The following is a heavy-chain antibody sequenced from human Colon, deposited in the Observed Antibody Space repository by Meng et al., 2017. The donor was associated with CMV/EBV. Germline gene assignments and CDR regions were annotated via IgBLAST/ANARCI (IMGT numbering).Heavy chain of an antibody. CDR2: VYYSGAT. J-gene: IGHJ4*02. V-gene: IGHV4-39*07. Sequence: SETLSLTCTVSGGSISNTNLYWGWVRQPPGKGLEWIGTVYYSGATQYNPALKSRVTVSVDTSKNQFSLNLRSVTAADTAMYFCARGLGHASNNSHDYWGQGTLVTVSS. CDR1: GGSISNTNLY. CDR3: ARGLGHASNNSHDY. D-gene: IGHD1-1*01.